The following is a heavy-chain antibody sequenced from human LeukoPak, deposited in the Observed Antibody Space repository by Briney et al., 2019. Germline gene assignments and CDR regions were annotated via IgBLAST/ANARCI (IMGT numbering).Heavy chain of an antibody. V-gene: IGHV4-4*07. CDR3: ASGGEIGYFDS. D-gene: IGHD2-21*01. Sequence: SETLSLTCSVSGGSISNYYWSWIRQPAGKGLEGIGRIYTSGSTNYNPSLKSRVTISVDKSKNQFSLKLRSVPAADTAVFYCASGGEIGYFDSWGQGTLVTVSS. J-gene: IGHJ4*02. CDR1: GGSISNYY. CDR2: IYTSGST.